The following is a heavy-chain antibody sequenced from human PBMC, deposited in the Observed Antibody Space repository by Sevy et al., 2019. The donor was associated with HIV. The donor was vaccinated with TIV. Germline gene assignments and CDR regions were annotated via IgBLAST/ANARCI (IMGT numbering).Heavy chain of an antibody. CDR3: VRGADFYASSGANFDY. CDR2: IWFDGSNK. D-gene: IGHD3-22*01. Sequence: GGSLRLSCEASGFTFSSYGMHWVRQAPGKGLEWVALIWFDGSNKYYADSVKGRFAISRDNSKNTLCLQMNRLRAEETAVYYCVRGADFYASSGANFDYWGQGTLVTVSS. V-gene: IGHV3-33*01. CDR1: GFTFSSYG. J-gene: IGHJ4*02.